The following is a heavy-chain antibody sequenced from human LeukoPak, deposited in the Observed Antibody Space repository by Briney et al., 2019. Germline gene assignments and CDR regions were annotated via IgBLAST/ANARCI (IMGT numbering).Heavy chain of an antibody. CDR2: IYYSGST. D-gene: IGHD5-18*01. V-gene: IGHV4-59*01. CDR1: GGSTSSYH. CDR3: AREGGYSYGPFDY. Sequence: PSETLSLTCTVSGGSTSSYHWNWIRQPPGKGLEWIGYIYYSGSTNYNPSLKSRVTISVDTSKNQFSLKLSSVTAADTAVYYCAREGGYSYGPFDYWGQGTLVTVSS. J-gene: IGHJ4*02.